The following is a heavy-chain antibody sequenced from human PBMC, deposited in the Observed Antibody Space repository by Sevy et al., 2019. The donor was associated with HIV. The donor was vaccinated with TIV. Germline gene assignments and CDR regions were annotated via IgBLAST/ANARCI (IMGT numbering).Heavy chain of an antibody. V-gene: IGHV1-2*06. D-gene: IGHD1-7*01. Sequence: ASVKVSCKAFGYTFTGDYLHWVRQAPGQGLEWMGRVYPNSGGTNYAQKFQGRVTMTRDTSISTAYMELSRLRSDDTAVYYCARDGGGGTTNSGMDVWGQGITVTVSS. CDR2: VYPNSGGT. J-gene: IGHJ6*02. CDR1: GYTFTGDY. CDR3: ARDGGGGTTNSGMDV.